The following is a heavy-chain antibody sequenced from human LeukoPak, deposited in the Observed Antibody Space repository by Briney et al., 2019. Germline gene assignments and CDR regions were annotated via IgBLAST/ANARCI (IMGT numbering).Heavy chain of an antibody. D-gene: IGHD2/OR15-2a*01. CDR1: GYTLTELS. V-gene: IGHV1-18*01. CDR3: ARTLLHSTGPLRDY. CDR2: ISAYNGNT. J-gene: IGHJ4*02. Sequence: GASVKVFCKVSGYTLTELSMHWVRQAPGQGLEWMGWISAYNGNTNYAQKLQGRVTMTTDTSTSTAYMELRSLRSDDTAVYYCARTLLHSTGPLRDYWGQGTLVTVSS.